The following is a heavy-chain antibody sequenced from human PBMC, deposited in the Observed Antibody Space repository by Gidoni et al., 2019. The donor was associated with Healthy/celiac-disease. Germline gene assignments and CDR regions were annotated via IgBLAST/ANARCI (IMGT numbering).Heavy chain of an antibody. CDR3: ARDDVLRYFDWLSTTNWFDP. Sequence: QVQLVESGGGVVQPGRSLRLSCAASGFTFRSYGMHWVRQAPGKGLEWVAVIWYDGSNKYYADSVKGRFTISRDNSKNTLYLQMNSLRAEDTAVYYCARDDVLRYFDWLSTTNWFDPWGQGTLVTVSS. CDR1: GFTFRSYG. CDR2: IWYDGSNK. V-gene: IGHV3-33*08. J-gene: IGHJ5*02. D-gene: IGHD3-9*01.